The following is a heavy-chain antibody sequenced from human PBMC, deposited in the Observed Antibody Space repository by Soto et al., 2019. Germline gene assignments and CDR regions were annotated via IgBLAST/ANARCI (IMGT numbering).Heavy chain of an antibody. CDR2: ISGSGGST. CDR1: GVTFSSLA. J-gene: IGHJ6*02. D-gene: IGHD3-3*01. Sequence: WRSLRLSCAASGVTFSSLAMSRVRQAPGKGLEWVSAISGSGGSTYYADSVKGRFTISRDNSKNTLYLQMNSLRAEDTAVYYCAKGFLEWLPDYYYYYGMDVWGQGTTVTVSS. V-gene: IGHV3-23*01. CDR3: AKGFLEWLPDYYYYYGMDV.